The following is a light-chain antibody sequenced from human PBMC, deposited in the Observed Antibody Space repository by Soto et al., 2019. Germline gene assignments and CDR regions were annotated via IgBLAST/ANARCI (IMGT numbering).Light chain of an antibody. CDR1: QSVLYSSNNKNY. CDR3: QQYYGTPL. J-gene: IGKJ4*01. Sequence: DIVMTQSPDSLAVSLGERATINCKSSQSVLYSSNNKNYLAWYQQKPGQPPKLLIYWASTRDPGVPDRFSGSGSGTDFTLTISSLQAEDVAVYYCQQYYGTPLFGGGTKVDIK. V-gene: IGKV4-1*01. CDR2: WAS.